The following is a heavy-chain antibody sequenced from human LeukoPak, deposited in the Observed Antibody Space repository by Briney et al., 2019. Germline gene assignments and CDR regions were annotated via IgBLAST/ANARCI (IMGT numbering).Heavy chain of an antibody. J-gene: IGHJ4*02. D-gene: IGHD6-19*01. CDR2: MYYSGST. Sequence: SETLSLTCTVSGGSISSSSYYWGWLRQPPGKGLEWIGSMYYSGSTYYNPSLKSRVTISVDTSKNQFSLKLTSVTAADTAVYDCARPRTRYSSAWGPGADFDYWGQGTVVTVSS. V-gene: IGHV4-39*01. CDR1: GGSISSSSYY. CDR3: ARPRTRYSSAWGPGADFDY.